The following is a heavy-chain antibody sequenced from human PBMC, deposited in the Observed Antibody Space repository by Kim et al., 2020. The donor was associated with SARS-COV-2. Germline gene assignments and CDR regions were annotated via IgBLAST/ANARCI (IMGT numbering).Heavy chain of an antibody. Sequence: GESLKISCKGSGYSFTSYWISWVRQMPGKGLEWMGRIDPSDSYTNYSPSFQGHVTISADKSISTAYLQWSSLKASDTAMYYCARRVAVAGTPYDAFDIWGQGTMVTVSS. CDR1: GYSFTSYW. J-gene: IGHJ3*02. V-gene: IGHV5-10-1*01. CDR2: IDPSDSYT. CDR3: ARRVAVAGTPYDAFDI. D-gene: IGHD6-19*01.